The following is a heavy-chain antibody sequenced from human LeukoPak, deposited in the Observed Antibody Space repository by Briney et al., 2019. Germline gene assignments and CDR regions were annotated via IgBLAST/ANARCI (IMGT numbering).Heavy chain of an antibody. Sequence: GGSLRLSCAASGFTFSDSAMSWVRRAPGKGLEWLSAISGAGVSTHYADSVKGRFTISRDNSKNTLYLQMNSLRAEDTAVYYCARGATVTTDYYYYYMDVWGKGTTVTVSS. CDR3: ARGATVTTDYYYYYMDV. CDR2: ISGAGVST. V-gene: IGHV3-23*01. CDR1: GFTFSDSA. D-gene: IGHD4-11*01. J-gene: IGHJ6*03.